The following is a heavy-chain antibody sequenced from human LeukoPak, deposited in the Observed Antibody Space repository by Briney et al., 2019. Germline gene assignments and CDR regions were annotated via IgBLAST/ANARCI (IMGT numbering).Heavy chain of an antibody. D-gene: IGHD1-14*01. Sequence: GESLKISCKGSGYSFTNYWIGWVRQMPGKGLEWMGIIYPGDSDTRYSPSFQGQVTISADKSIRTASLQWSSLEASDTAMYYCATHPGPESAYYFDFWGQGTLVTISS. J-gene: IGHJ4*02. V-gene: IGHV5-51*01. CDR3: ATHPGPESAYYFDF. CDR2: IYPGDSDT. CDR1: GYSFTNYW.